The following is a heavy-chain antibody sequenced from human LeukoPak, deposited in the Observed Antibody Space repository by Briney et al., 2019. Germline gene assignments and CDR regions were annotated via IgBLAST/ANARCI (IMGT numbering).Heavy chain of an antibody. J-gene: IGHJ4*02. Sequence: GGSLRLSCAASGFTFDDYAMHWVRQAPGKGLEWVSGISWNSGSIGYADSVKGRFTISRDNAKNSLYLQMNSLRAEDTALYYCARETDYGGLDYWGQGTLVTVSS. V-gene: IGHV3-9*01. CDR2: ISWNSGSI. CDR3: ARETDYGGLDY. D-gene: IGHD4-23*01. CDR1: GFTFDDYA.